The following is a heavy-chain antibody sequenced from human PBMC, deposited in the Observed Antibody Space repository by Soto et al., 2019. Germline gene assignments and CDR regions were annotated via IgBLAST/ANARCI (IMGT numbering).Heavy chain of an antibody. Sequence: GGSLRLSCAASGFTFAVYAMHWARRAPGKGLEWVSGISWNSGSIGYADSVKGRFTIYRDNAKNYLYLQMNSLRAEDTQLFYCVRDMAPVRWEDNQFDPWVQVSLVAVSS. CDR1: GFTFAVYA. D-gene: IGHD1-26*01. CDR3: VRDMAPVRWEDNQFDP. J-gene: IGHJ5*02. V-gene: IGHV3-9*01. CDR2: ISWNSGSI.